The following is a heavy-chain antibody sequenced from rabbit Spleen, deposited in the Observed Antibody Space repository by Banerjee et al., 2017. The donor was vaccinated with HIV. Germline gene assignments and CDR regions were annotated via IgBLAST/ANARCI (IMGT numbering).Heavy chain of an antibody. D-gene: IGHD1-1*01. Sequence: QSLEESGGDLVKPGASLTLTCTASGVSFSSNYYMYWVRQAPGKGLEWIGCIGTGSGSTWYASWAKGRFTISKTSSTTVTLQMTSLTVADTATYFCARDTSSSFSSYGMDLWGPGTLVTVS. CDR3: ARDTSSSFSSYGMDL. CDR1: GVSFSSNYY. V-gene: IGHV1S40*01. J-gene: IGHJ6*01. CDR2: IGTGSGST.